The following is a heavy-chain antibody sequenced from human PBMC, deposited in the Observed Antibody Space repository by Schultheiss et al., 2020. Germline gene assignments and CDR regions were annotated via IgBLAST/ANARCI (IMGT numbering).Heavy chain of an antibody. J-gene: IGHJ4*02. D-gene: IGHD4-17*01. Sequence: SQTLSLTCTVSGGSINSGGYYWSWIRQYPGKGLEWIGYIYYSGSTYYNPSLKSRVTISVDTSKNQFSLKLSSVTAADTAVYYCARGRRTTVTTGFDYWGQGTLVTVSS. CDR3: ARGRRTTVTTGFDY. CDR2: IYYSGST. CDR1: GGSINSGGYY. V-gene: IGHV4-31*03.